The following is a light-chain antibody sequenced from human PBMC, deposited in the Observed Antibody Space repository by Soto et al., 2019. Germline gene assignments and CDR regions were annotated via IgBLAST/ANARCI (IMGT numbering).Light chain of an antibody. CDR2: GAS. CDR1: QSVSSY. J-gene: IGKJ5*01. V-gene: IGKV3-20*01. CDR3: QQYGSSPST. Sequence: ETVLTQSPGTLSLSPGERATLSCRASQSVSSYLGWYQQKPGQAPRLLIYGASSRATGIPDRFSGSGSGTDFTLTISRLEPEDFAVYYCQQYGSSPSTFGQGTRRENK.